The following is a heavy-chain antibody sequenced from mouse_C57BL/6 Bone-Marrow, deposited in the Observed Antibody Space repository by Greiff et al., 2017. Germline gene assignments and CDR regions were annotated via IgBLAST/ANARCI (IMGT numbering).Heavy chain of an antibody. CDR2: FHPYNDDT. CDR3: ARSSTFFYYFDY. J-gene: IGHJ2*01. CDR1: GYTFTTYP. D-gene: IGHD5-1*01. V-gene: IGHV1-47*01. Sequence: QVQLQQSGAELVKPGASVKMSCKASGYTFTTYPIDWMQQTHGKSLEWIGNFHPYNDDTKYNEKFKGKATLTVEKSSNTVYLELSLLTSDASAFYYCARSSTFFYYFDYWGQGTTLTVAS.